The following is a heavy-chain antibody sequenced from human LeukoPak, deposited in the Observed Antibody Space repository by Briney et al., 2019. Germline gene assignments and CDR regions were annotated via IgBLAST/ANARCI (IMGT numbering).Heavy chain of an antibody. D-gene: IGHD3-22*01. CDR1: GGSISSSY. CDR2: IYGSGST. J-gene: IGHJ4*02. V-gene: IGHV4-4*07. Sequence: SETLSLTCTVSGGSISSSYWRWLRQPAGKGLEWIGRIYGSGSTDYNPSLRSRITMSGDASRNKFSLKVTSVTAADTAVYFCARGYYDSGGYYTEFANWGQGTLVTVSS. CDR3: ARGYYDSGGYYTEFAN.